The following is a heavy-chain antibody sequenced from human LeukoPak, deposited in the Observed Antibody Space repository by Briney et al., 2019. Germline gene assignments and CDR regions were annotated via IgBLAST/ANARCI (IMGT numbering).Heavy chain of an antibody. CDR1: GYSISSGYY. J-gene: IGHJ4*02. Sequence: SETLSLTCTVSGYSISSGYYWGWIRQPPGKGLEWIGSIYHSGSTYYNPSLKSRVTISVDTSKNQFSLKLSSVTAADTAVYYCARGWGYVFLTVFFLGFPHYGAREPLVTFP. D-gene: IGHD3-9*01. CDR3: ARGWGYVFLTVFFLGFPHY. CDR2: IYHSGST. V-gene: IGHV4-38-2*02.